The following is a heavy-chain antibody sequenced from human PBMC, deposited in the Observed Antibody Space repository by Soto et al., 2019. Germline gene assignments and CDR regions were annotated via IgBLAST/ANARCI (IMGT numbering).Heavy chain of an antibody. Sequence: PGGSLRLSCVASGFTFSNYGMHWVLQAPCKGLEWVAVISYDENNKYYADSVKGRFTISRDISRNTVYLQMNSLRLEDTAAYYCAKGVRLGATYQSNYYYYGMDVWGLGTTVTVSS. CDR1: GFTFSNYG. CDR3: AKGVRLGATYQSNYYYYGMDV. CDR2: ISYDENNK. D-gene: IGHD1-26*01. J-gene: IGHJ6*02. V-gene: IGHV3-30*18.